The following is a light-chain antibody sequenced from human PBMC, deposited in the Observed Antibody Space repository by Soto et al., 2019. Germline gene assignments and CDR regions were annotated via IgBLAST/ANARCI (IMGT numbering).Light chain of an antibody. J-gene: IGLJ3*02. CDR2: EVS. V-gene: IGLV2-14*01. CDR3: CSYGAR. CDR1: SSDVGGYNY. Sequence: QSALSQPASVSGSPGQSITISCTGTSSDVGGYNYVSWYQQHPGKAPKLMIYEVSNRPSGVSKRFSGSKSGNTASLTISGLQAEDEADYYCCSYGARFGGGTKLTVL.